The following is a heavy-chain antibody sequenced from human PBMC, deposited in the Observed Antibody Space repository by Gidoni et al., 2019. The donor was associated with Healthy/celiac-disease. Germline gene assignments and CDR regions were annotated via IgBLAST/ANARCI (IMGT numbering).Heavy chain of an antibody. CDR3: ARVPYYYYGMDV. CDR1: GGSISSSSYY. V-gene: IGHV4-39*01. J-gene: IGHJ6*02. CDR2: IYYSGST. Sequence: QLQLQESGPGLVKPSETLSLTCTVSGGSISSSSYYWGWIRQPPGKGLEGSGSIYYSGSTYYNPSLKSRVTISGDTSKNQFSLKLSSVTAADTAVYYCARVPYYYYGMDVWGQGTTVTVSS. D-gene: IGHD2-2*01.